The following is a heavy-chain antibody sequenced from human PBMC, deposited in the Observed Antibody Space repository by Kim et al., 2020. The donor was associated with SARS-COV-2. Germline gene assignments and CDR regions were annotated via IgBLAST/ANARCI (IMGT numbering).Heavy chain of an antibody. CDR3: ARDGYGHYFWSGYYTGLGYYYYMDV. D-gene: IGHD3-3*01. CDR2: ISYDGSNK. V-gene: IGHV3-30-3*01. CDR1: GFTFSSYA. Sequence: GGSLRLSCAASGFTFSSYAMHWVRQAPGKGLEWVAVISYDGSNKYYADSVKGRFTISRDNSKNTLYLQMNSLRAEDTAVYYCARDGYGHYFWSGYYTGLGYYYYMDVWGKGTTVTVSS. J-gene: IGHJ6*03.